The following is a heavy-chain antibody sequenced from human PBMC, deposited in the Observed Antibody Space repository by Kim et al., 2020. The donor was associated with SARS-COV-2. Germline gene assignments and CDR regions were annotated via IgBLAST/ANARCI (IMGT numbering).Heavy chain of an antibody. CDR1: GYTLTELS. Sequence: ASVKVSCKVSGYTLTELSMHWVRQAPGKGLEWMGGFDPEDGETIYAQKFQGRVTMTEDTSTDTAYMELSSLRSEDTAVYYCATGEYYDILTGQGWFDPWGQGTLVTVSS. D-gene: IGHD3-9*01. CDR3: ATGEYYDILTGQGWFDP. J-gene: IGHJ5*02. V-gene: IGHV1-24*01. CDR2: FDPEDGET.